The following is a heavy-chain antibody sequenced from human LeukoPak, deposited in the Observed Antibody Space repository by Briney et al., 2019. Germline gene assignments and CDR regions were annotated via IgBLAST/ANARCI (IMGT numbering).Heavy chain of an antibody. CDR3: ARAAAQWELLRWFDP. D-gene: IGHD1-26*01. J-gene: IGHJ5*02. Sequence: PSQTLSLTCTVSGGSISSGGYYWSWIRQPAGKGLEWLARSYVSGSTNYNPSLKSRVTMSVDTSKSQFSLKLSSVTAADSAVYYCARAAAQWELLRWFDPWGQGTLVTVSS. CDR1: GGSISSGGYY. V-gene: IGHV4-61*02. CDR2: SYVSGST.